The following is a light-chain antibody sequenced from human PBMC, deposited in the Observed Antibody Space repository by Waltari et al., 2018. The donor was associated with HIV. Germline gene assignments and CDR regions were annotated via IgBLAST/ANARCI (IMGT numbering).Light chain of an antibody. V-gene: IGLV2-11*01. CDR3: CSYAGTYTYVL. CDR2: EVI. CDR1: SSDVGGYVS. Sequence: QSALTHPRSVSGSPGQSLTISCTGTSSDVGGYVSVSWYLQHPGKVPKLIIYEVIKRPSGVPDRFSGSKSGNTASLTISGLQTEDEADYFCCSYAGTYTYVLFGGGTKLTVL. J-gene: IGLJ3*02.